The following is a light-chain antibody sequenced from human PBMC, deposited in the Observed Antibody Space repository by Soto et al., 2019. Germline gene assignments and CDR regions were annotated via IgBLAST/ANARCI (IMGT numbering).Light chain of an antibody. CDR1: QRVSSTY. Sequence: EIVLTQSPGTLSLFPGERATFSCRASQRVSSTYLAWYQQKPGQAPRLLIYGASSRATGIPDRFSGSGSGTDFTLTISRLEPEGSAVYYCQQYGSSPRTFGQGTKVEI. CDR2: GAS. V-gene: IGKV3-20*01. J-gene: IGKJ1*01. CDR3: QQYGSSPRT.